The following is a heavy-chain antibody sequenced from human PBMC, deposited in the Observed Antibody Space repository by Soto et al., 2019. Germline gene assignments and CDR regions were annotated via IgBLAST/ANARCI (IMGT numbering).Heavy chain of an antibody. D-gene: IGHD3-22*01. V-gene: IGHV1-69*06. J-gene: IGHJ6*02. CDR2: IIPIFGTA. CDR1: GGTFSSYA. CDR3: ADDSSGYFWYGMDV. Sequence: QVQLVQSGAEGKKPGSSVKVSCKASGGTFSSYAISWVRQAPGQGLEWMGGIIPIFGTANYAQKFQGRVTITADKSTSTDYMELSSLRSEDTAVYYCADDSSGYFWYGMDVWGQGTTVTVSS.